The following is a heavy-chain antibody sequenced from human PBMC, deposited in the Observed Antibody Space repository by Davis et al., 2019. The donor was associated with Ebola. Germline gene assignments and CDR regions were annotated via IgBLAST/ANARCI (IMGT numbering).Heavy chain of an antibody. CDR2: INAGNGNT. Sequence: AASVKVSCKASGYTFTSYAMHWVRQAPGQRLEWMGRINAGNGNTKYSQKFQGRVTITRDTSASTAYMELSSLRSEDTAVYYCARDQVTIFGVVIFGMDVWGQGTTVTVSS. V-gene: IGHV1-3*01. J-gene: IGHJ6*02. CDR1: GYTFTSYA. D-gene: IGHD3-3*01. CDR3: ARDQVTIFGVVIFGMDV.